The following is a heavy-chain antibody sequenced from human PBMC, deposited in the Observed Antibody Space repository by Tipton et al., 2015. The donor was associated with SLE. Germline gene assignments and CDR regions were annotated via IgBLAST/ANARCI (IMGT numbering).Heavy chain of an antibody. Sequence: GSLRLSCAASGFTFSDYYMSWIRQAPGKGLEWVANIKQDGSEKYYVDSVKGRFTISRDNAKNSLYLQMNSLRAEDTAVYYCARDQKGVAARPVDYWGQGTLVTVSS. CDR2: IKQDGSEK. J-gene: IGHJ4*02. CDR1: GFTFSDYY. D-gene: IGHD6-6*01. CDR3: ARDQKGVAARPVDY. V-gene: IGHV3-7*01.